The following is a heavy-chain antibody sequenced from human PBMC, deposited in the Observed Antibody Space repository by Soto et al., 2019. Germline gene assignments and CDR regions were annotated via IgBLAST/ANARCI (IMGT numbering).Heavy chain of an antibody. CDR2: IYYSGST. J-gene: IGHJ5*02. CDR3: ARRGLTYCSGGSGYGGFDP. CDR1: GGSISSYY. V-gene: IGHV4-59*08. Sequence: QVQLQESGPGLVKPSETLSLTCTVSGGSISSYYWSWIRQPPGKGLEWIGYIYYSGSTNYNPSLKSRVTISVDTSKNHFSLKLSSVTAADTAVYYCARRGLTYCSGGSGYGGFDPWGQGTLVTVSS. D-gene: IGHD2-15*01.